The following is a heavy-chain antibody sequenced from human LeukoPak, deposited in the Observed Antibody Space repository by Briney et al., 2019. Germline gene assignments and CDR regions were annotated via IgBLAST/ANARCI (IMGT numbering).Heavy chain of an antibody. CDR1: GGSISSYY. V-gene: IGHV4-59*08. CDR3: ATGDGYNWSYWYFDL. D-gene: IGHD5-24*01. J-gene: IGHJ2*01. Sequence: SETLSLTCTVSGGSISSYYWSWIRQPPGKGLEWIGYIYYSGSTNYNPSLKSRVTISVDTSKNQFSLKLSSVTAADTAVYYCATGDGYNWSYWYFDLWGRGTLVTVSS. CDR2: IYYSGST.